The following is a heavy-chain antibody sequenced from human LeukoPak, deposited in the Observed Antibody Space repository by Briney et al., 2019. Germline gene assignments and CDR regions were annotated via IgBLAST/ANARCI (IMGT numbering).Heavy chain of an antibody. V-gene: IGHV3-15*01. J-gene: IGHJ4*02. CDR2: IKIKTDGGTT. D-gene: IGHD5-18*01. CDR3: TTDRDTAMVVDY. CDR1: GFTLSNAW. Sequence: GGSLRLSCAASGFTLSNAWMSGVRQAPGQGGEWVGRIKIKTDGGTTDYAAPVKGRFTISRDDSKNTLYLQMNSLKSGDTGVYYCTTDRDTAMVVDYWGQGTLVTVSS.